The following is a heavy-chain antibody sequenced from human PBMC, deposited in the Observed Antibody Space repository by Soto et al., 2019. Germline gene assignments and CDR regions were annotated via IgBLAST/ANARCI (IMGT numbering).Heavy chain of an antibody. CDR1: GFTFSSYA. CDR2: ISGSGGST. J-gene: IGHJ4*02. CDR3: ASRSSGWYFDY. D-gene: IGHD6-19*01. Sequence: GSLRLSCAASGFTFSSYAMNWVRQGPGKGLEWVSVISGSGGSTYYADSVKGRFAISRDNSKNTLYLQMNSLRAEDTAVYYCASRSSGWYFDYWGQGTLVTVSS. V-gene: IGHV3-23*01.